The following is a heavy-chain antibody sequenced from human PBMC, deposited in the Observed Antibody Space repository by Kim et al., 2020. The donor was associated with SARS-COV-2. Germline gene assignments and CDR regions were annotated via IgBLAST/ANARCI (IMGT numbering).Heavy chain of an antibody. CDR3: VKSTLLRGVILAGNAFD. V-gene: IGHV3-23*01. D-gene: IGHD3-10*01. CDR1: GFSFNTYA. CDR2: MTASGDST. Sequence: GGSLRLSCAASGFSFNTYAMTWVRKAPGKGPEWVATMTASGDSTDYSDSVRGRFVISRDNARNMVFLQMNNLRADDTATYYCVKSTLLRGVILAGNAFD. J-gene: IGHJ3*01.